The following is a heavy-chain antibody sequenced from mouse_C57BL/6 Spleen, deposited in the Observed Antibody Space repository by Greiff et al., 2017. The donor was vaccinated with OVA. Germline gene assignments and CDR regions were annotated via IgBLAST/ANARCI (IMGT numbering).Heavy chain of an antibody. CDR3: ARPGGNYCAMDY. Sequence: EVKLVESGGGLVKPGRSLKLSCAASGFSFSDYGLNWVRQAPETGLEWVAYISSSSSTIYYADPVKGRFTTSRATAKNTLLLLMTSLRSEDTAMYYCARPGGNYCAMDYWGQGTSVTVSS. D-gene: IGHD2-1*01. V-gene: IGHV5-17*01. CDR2: ISSSSSTI. J-gene: IGHJ4*01. CDR1: GFSFSDYG.